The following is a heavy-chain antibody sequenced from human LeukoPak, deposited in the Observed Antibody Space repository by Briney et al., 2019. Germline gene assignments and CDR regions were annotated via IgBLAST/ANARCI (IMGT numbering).Heavy chain of an antibody. CDR3: ATLGYCSGGSCYFSDY. Sequence: SETLSLTCAVYGGSFSGYYWSWIRQPPGKGLEWIGEINHSGSTNYNPSLKSRVTISVDTSKNQFSLKLSSVTAADTAVYYCATLGYCSGGSCYFSDYWGQGTLVTVSS. V-gene: IGHV4-34*01. CDR1: GGSFSGYY. CDR2: INHSGST. D-gene: IGHD2-15*01. J-gene: IGHJ4*02.